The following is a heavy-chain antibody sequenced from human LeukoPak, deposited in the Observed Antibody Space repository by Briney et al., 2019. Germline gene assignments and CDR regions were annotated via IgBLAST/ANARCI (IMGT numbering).Heavy chain of an antibody. V-gene: IGHV3-43*02. CDR2: VSGDGSST. CDR3: AKDMGYYYGSGKPAD. CDR1: GFTFDDFA. J-gene: IGHJ1*01. Sequence: GGSLRLSCAASGFTFDDFAMHWVRQAPGKGLEWVSLVSGDGSSTYYAGSLKGRFTISRDNSKNSLYLQMSSLRTEDTALYYCAKDMGYYYGSGKPADWGQGTLVTVSS. D-gene: IGHD3-10*01.